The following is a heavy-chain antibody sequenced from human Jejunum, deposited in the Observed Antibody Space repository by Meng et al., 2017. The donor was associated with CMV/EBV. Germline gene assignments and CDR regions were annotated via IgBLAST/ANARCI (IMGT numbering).Heavy chain of an antibody. D-gene: IGHD4-23*01. CDR3: ARDPYGGNSGIDF. Sequence: ASGCSLSSDVPYCGWFRSQPGTGLELIGSTYSRGNTFSPPSLTSRVTMSVDTSTNQFSLTLSSVTAADTAVYSCARDPYGGNSGIDFWGQGTLVTVSS. J-gene: IGHJ4*02. V-gene: IGHV4-31*02. CDR2: TYSRGNT. CDR1: GCSLSSDVPY.